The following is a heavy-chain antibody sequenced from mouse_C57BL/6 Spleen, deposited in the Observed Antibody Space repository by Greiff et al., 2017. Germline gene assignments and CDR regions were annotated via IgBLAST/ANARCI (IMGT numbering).Heavy chain of an antibody. Sequence: QVQLQQPGAELVMPGASVKLSCKASGYTFTSYWMHWVKQRPGQGLEWIGEIDPSDSYTNYNQKFKGKSTMTVDKSSSTAYMQLSSLTSEDSAVYYGARRGYGYEPDYWGQGTTLTVSS. CDR3: ARRGYGYEPDY. CDR2: IDPSDSYT. D-gene: IGHD2-2*01. CDR1: GYTFTSYW. V-gene: IGHV1-69*01. J-gene: IGHJ2*01.